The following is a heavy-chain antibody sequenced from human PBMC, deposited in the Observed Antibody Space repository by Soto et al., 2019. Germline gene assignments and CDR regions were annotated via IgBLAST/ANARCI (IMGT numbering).Heavy chain of an antibody. CDR1: GFTFTNSA. Sequence: SVKVSCKASGFTFTNSAVQWVRQARGQRLEWIGWIVVGSGNTNYAQKFQDRVTITRDMPTSTAYMELSSLRSEDTAVYYCARDYGYCTNGICSFYGMDVWGQGNTVTVSS. V-gene: IGHV1-58*01. CDR2: IVVGSGNT. CDR3: ARDYGYCTNGICSFYGMDV. D-gene: IGHD2-8*01. J-gene: IGHJ6*02.